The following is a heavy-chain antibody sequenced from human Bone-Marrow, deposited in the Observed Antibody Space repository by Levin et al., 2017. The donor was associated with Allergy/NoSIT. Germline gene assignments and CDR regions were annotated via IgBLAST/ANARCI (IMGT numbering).Heavy chain of an antibody. CDR2: IIPIFGTA. CDR1: GGTFSSYA. V-gene: IGHV1-69*01. CDR3: AREYYDFWSGYPLPLYYYYGMDV. D-gene: IGHD3-3*01. Sequence: KISCKASGGTFSSYAISWVRQAPGQGLEWMGGIIPIFGTANYAQKFQGRVTITADESTSTAHMELSSLRSEDTAVYYCAREYYDFWSGYPLPLYYYYGMDVWGQGTTVTVSS. J-gene: IGHJ6*02.